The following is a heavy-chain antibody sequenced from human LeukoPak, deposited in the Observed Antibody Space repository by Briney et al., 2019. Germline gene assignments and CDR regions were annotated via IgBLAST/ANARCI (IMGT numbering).Heavy chain of an antibody. D-gene: IGHD2-2*02. V-gene: IGHV3-21*01. Sequence: PGGSLRLSCAASGFTFSSYSMNWVRQAPGKGLEWVSSISCSSSYIYYADSVKGRFTISRDNAKNSLYLQMNSLRAEDTAVYYCARGDIVVVPAAIDYYYYMDVWGKGTTVTVSS. CDR2: ISCSSSYI. CDR1: GFTFSSYS. J-gene: IGHJ6*03. CDR3: ARGDIVVVPAAIDYYYYMDV.